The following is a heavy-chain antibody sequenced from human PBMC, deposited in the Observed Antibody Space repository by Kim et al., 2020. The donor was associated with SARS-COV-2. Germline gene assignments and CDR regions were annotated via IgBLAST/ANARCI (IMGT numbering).Heavy chain of an antibody. D-gene: IGHD5-12*01. J-gene: IGHJ3*02. V-gene: IGHV3-23*01. CDR3: AKDSGYDYGNAFDI. Sequence: EDSVKGRFTISRDNSKNTVYLEMSNLRGDDTALYYCAKDSGYDYGNAFDIWGQGTMVTVSP.